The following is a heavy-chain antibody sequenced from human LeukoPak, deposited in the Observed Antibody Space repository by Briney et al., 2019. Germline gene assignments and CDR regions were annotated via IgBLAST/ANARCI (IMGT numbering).Heavy chain of an antibody. CDR1: GFTFSDYY. J-gene: IGHJ4*02. V-gene: IGHV3-11*04. Sequence: GGSLRLSCAASGFTFSDYYMSWIRKAPGKGLEWVSYISSSGSTIYYADSVKGRFTISRDNAKNSLYLQMNSLRAEDTAVYYCAKGRSIAAAGTRRPFDYWGQGTLVTVSS. CDR2: ISSSGSTI. D-gene: IGHD6-13*01. CDR3: AKGRSIAAAGTRRPFDY.